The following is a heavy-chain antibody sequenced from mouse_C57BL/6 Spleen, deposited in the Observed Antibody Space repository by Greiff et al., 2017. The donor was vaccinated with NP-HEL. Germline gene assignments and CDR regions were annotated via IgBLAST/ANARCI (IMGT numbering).Heavy chain of an antibody. D-gene: IGHD5-1*01. CDR1: GYTFTSYW. Sequence: QVQLQQPGAELVMPGASVKLSCKASGYTFTSYWMHWVKQRPGQGLEWIGEIDPSDSDTNYNQKFKGKSTLTVDKSSSTAYMQLSSLTSEDSAVYYCAPLYPAWFAYWGQGTLVTVSA. V-gene: IGHV1-69*01. CDR2: IDPSDSDT. J-gene: IGHJ3*01. CDR3: APLYPAWFAY.